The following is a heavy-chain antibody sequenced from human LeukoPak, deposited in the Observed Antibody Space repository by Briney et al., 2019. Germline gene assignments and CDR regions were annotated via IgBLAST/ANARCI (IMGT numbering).Heavy chain of an antibody. Sequence: PSETLSLTCTVSGGSIRSGDSYWSWIRQPPGKGLEWIGYIYYTGSTDYNPSLKSRVAISVDTSKNQFSLKLSSVTAADTAVYYCARGSKAAPGTFDYWGQGTLVTVSS. CDR1: GGSIRSGDSY. D-gene: IGHD6-13*01. CDR2: IYYTGST. J-gene: IGHJ4*02. CDR3: ARGSKAAPGTFDY. V-gene: IGHV4-61*08.